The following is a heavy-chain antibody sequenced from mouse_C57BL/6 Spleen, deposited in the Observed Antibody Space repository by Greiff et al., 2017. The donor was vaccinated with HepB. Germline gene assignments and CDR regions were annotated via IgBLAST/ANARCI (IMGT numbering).Heavy chain of an antibody. CDR1: GFTFSSYA. Sequence: EVQLVESGGGLVKPGGSLKLSCAASGFTFSSYAMSWVRQTPEKRLEWVATISDGGSYTYYPDNVKGRFTISRDNAKNNLYLQMSHLKSEDTAMYYCARGSKSDYFDYWGQGTTLTVSS. CDR2: ISDGGSYT. J-gene: IGHJ2*01. V-gene: IGHV5-4*01. CDR3: ARGSKSDYFDY.